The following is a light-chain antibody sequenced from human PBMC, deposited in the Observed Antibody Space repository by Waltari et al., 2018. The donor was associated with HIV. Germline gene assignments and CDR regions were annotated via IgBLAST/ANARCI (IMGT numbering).Light chain of an antibody. CDR3: QSADSSGTYV. CDR1: ALTKQY. Sequence: SYELTQPPSVSVSPGQTARITCSGDALTKQYAYWYQQKPGQAPVLVIYKDSERPSGIPERFSGSSSGTTVTLTISGVQAEDEADYYCQSADSSGTYVFGIGTKVTVL. CDR2: KDS. V-gene: IGLV3-25*03. J-gene: IGLJ1*01.